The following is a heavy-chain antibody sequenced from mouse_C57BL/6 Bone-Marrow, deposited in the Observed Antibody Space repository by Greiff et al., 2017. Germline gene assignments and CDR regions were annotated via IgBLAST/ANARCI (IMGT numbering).Heavy chain of an antibody. CDR1: GYTFTSYW. CDR3: ARVGGQLRLRTWFAY. CDR2: INPSNGGT. J-gene: IGHJ3*01. D-gene: IGHD3-2*02. Sequence: VQLQQPGTELVKPGASVKLSCKASGYTFTSYWMHWVKQRPGQGLERIGNINPSNGGTNYNEKFKSKAILTVDKSSSTAYMQLSSLTSEDSAVYYCARVGGQLRLRTWFAYWGQGTLVTVSA. V-gene: IGHV1-53*01.